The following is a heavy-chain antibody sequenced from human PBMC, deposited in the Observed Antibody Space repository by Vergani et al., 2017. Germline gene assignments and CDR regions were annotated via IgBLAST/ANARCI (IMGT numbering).Heavy chain of an antibody. Sequence: EAQLAESGGGLVQPGQSLRLSCTASGFTTGDYVMSWVRQAPGKGLEWVSILYVVGTSDYADSVKGRFTVSRGISKNTLHLQLNSLRVEDTAVYFCSYGMDVWGQGTTVTVSS. CDR2: LYVVGTS. J-gene: IGHJ6*02. V-gene: IGHV3-66*01. CDR3: SYGMDV. CDR1: GFTTGDYV.